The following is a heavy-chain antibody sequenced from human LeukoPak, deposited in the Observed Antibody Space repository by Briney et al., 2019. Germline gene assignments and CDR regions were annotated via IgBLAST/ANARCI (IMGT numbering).Heavy chain of an antibody. Sequence: GGSLRLSCAASGFTFSSYWMSWVRQAPGKGQEWVANIKQDGSEKYYVDSVKGRFTISRDNAKNSLYLQMNSLRAEDTAVYYCARERRYRSGGSCYSSLDYWGQGTLVTVSS. CDR3: ARERRYRSGGSCYSSLDY. V-gene: IGHV3-7*01. D-gene: IGHD2-15*01. J-gene: IGHJ4*02. CDR2: IKQDGSEK. CDR1: GFTFSSYW.